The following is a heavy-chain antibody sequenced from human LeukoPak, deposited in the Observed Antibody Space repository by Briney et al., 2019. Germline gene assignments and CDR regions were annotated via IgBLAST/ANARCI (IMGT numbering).Heavy chain of an antibody. V-gene: IGHV3-21*01. J-gene: IGHJ4*02. CDR3: ARDRGTEEDYFDY. CDR1: GFTFSSYS. D-gene: IGHD2-8*02. Sequence: PGGSLRLSCAASGFTFSSYSMNWVRQAPGKGLEWVSSISSSSSYIYYADSVKGRFTISRDNAKNSLYLQMNSLRAEDTAVYYCARDRGTEEDYFDYWGQGTLVTVSS. CDR2: ISSSSSYI.